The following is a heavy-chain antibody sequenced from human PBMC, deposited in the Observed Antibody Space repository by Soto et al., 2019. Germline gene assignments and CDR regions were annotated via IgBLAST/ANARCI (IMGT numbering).Heavy chain of an antibody. CDR3: AKSSDLNYYDLEWAPDY. CDR1: GFTFSSYA. D-gene: IGHD3-22*01. Sequence: EVQLLESGGGLVQPGGSLRLSCAASGFTFSSYAMSWVRQAPGKGLEWVSAISGSGGSTYYADSVKGRFTISRDNSKNTLYLQMNSLRAEDTAVYYCAKSSDLNYYDLEWAPDYWGQGTLVTVSS. CDR2: ISGSGGST. J-gene: IGHJ4*02. V-gene: IGHV3-23*01.